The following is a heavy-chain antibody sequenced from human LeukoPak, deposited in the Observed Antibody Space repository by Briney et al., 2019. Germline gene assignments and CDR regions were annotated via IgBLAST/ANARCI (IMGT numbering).Heavy chain of an antibody. J-gene: IGHJ4*02. CDR2: IYYSGST. Sequence: PSQTLSLTCTVSGGSISSSSYYWGWLRQPPGKGLEWIGSIYYSGSTYYNPSLKSRVTISVDTSKNQFSLKLSSVTAADTAVYYCARYAIITPHNFDYWGQGTLVTVSS. CDR1: GGSISSSSYY. V-gene: IGHV4-39*01. CDR3: ARYAIITPHNFDY. D-gene: IGHD3-22*01.